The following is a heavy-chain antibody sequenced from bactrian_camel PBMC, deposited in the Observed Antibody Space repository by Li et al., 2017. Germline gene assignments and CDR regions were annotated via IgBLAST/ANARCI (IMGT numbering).Heavy chain of an antibody. CDR1: GFIFTNYW. D-gene: IGHD5*01. CDR2: SSSGALSL. Sequence: LVESGGGLVQPGGSLRLSCAASGFIFTNYWMHWVRQGPGKGLEWVSSSSSGALSLVYADSVKGRFTISRDNAKNTVTLQMNSLKPEDTAVYYCAADPSRELWVGYPPYKYWGQGTQVTVS. V-gene: IGHV3S25*01. J-gene: IGHJ4*01. CDR3: AADPSRELWVGYPPYKY.